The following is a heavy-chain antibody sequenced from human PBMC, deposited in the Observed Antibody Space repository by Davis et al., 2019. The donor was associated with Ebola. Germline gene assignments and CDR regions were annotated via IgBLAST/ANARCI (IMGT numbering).Heavy chain of an antibody. J-gene: IGHJ3*02. CDR2: INPNSGGT. Sequence: ASVKVSCKASGYTFTGYYMHWVRQAPGQGLEWVGWINPNSGGTNYAQKFQGWFTMTRDTSISTAYMELSRLRSGDTAVYYCARVGETPAAHFPSTSDAFDIWGQGTMVTVSS. V-gene: IGHV1-2*04. CDR1: GYTFTGYY. D-gene: IGHD2-2*01. CDR3: ARVGETPAAHFPSTSDAFDI.